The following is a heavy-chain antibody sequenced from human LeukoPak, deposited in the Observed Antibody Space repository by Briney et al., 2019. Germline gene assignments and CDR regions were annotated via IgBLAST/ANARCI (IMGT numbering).Heavy chain of an antibody. CDR1: GGSISSGGYY. CDR2: IYYSGST. V-gene: IGHV4-31*03. J-gene: IGHJ3*02. D-gene: IGHD2-2*01. CDR3: ARVVTLVVPAADAFDI. Sequence: SETLSLTCTVSGGSISSGGYYWSWIRRHPGKGLEWIGYIYYSGSTYYNPSLKSRVTISVDTSKNQFSLKLSSVTAADTAVYYCARVVTLVVPAADAFDIWGQGTMVTVSS.